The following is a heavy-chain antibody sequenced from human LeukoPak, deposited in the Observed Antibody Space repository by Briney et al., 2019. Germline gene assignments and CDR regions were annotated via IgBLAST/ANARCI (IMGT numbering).Heavy chain of an antibody. D-gene: IGHD6-13*01. CDR2: ISSSSSYI. J-gene: IGHJ1*01. CDR1: GFTFSSYS. V-gene: IGHV3-21*01. CDR3: ARDPPAYSSSWYEYFQH. Sequence: GGSLRLSCAASGFTFSSYSMNWVRQAPGKGLEWVSSISSSSSYIYYADSVKGRFTISRDNAKNSLYLQMNSLRAEDTAVYYCARDPPAYSSSWYEYFQHWARAPWSPSPQ.